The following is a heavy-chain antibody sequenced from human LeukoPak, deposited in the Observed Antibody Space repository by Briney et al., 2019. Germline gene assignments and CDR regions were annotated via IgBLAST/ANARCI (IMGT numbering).Heavy chain of an antibody. J-gene: IGHJ6*02. Sequence: AETLSLTYTVAGGSVAITGCYWGWLRQPPGKGLEWIGSASYTGGIHSTHSPYSRLTICVDTSKNHFALTMPSVTAADTAVYYCGRHVSNSYDHHYGLDVWGQGTTVIVSS. CDR3: GRHVSNSYDHHYGLDV. CDR2: ASYTGGI. V-gene: IGHV4-39*01. D-gene: IGHD3-22*01. CDR1: GGSVAITGCY.